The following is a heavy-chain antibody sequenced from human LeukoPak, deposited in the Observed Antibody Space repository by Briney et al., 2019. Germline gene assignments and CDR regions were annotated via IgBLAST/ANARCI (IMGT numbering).Heavy chain of an antibody. CDR1: GFTFSSYW. CDR3: ARPYNEAGYDFWSGYPFDYYYYYMDV. D-gene: IGHD3-3*01. Sequence: GGSLRLSCAASGFTFSSYWMHWVRQAPGKGLVWVSRLNTDGSSTTYADSVKGRFTISRGNAKNTLYLQMNSLRAEDTAVYYCARPYNEAGYDFWSGYPFDYYYYYMDVWGKGTAVTVSS. V-gene: IGHV3-74*01. CDR2: LNTDGSST. J-gene: IGHJ6*03.